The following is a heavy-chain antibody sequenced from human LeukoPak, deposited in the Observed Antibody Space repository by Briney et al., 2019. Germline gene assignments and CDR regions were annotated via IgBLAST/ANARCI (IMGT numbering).Heavy chain of an antibody. V-gene: IGHV3-48*01. CDR2: ISSSSSTI. CDR3: ARGRPGNY. J-gene: IGHJ4*02. Sequence: GGSLRLSCAASGFTFSSYWMHGVRQAPGKGLEWVSYISSSSSTIYYADSVKGRFTISRDNAKNSLYLQMNSLRAEDTAVYYCARGRPGNYWGQGTLVTVSS. CDR1: GFTFSSYW.